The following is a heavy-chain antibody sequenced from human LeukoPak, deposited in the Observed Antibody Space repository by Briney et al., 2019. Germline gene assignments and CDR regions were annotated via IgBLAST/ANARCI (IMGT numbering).Heavy chain of an antibody. CDR2: IIPIFGTA. CDR3: ARDSPDIVATPLGY. D-gene: IGHD5-12*01. CDR1: GGTFSSYD. V-gene: IGHV1-69*01. J-gene: IGHJ4*02. Sequence: ASVKVSCKASGGTFSSYDISWVRQAPGQGLEWMGGIIPIFGTANYAQKFQGRVTITADESTSTAYMELSSLRSEDTAVYYCARDSPDIVATPLGYWGQGTLVIVSS.